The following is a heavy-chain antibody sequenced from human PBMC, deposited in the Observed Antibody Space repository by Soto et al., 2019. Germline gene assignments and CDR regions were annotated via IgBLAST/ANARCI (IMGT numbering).Heavy chain of an antibody. CDR2: ISSGSSYI. CDR3: VSDSLLRCS. V-gene: IGHV3-21*01. CDR1: GFTFSSYM. Sequence: EVQLVESGGGLVKPGGSLRLSCAGSGFTFSSYMMNWVRQAPGKGLEWVASISSGSSYIYYADALKGRFTISRDDAKSSVYLQMNSLSEEDTAVYYCVSDSLLRCSWGQGALVTVSS. J-gene: IGHJ5*02. D-gene: IGHD2-15*01.